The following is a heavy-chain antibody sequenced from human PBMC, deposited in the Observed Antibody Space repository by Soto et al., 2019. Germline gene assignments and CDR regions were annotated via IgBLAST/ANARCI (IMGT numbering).Heavy chain of an antibody. J-gene: IGHJ4*02. CDR3: GKGEGFLDY. CDR1: GYTFINYG. CDR2: ITPYNGNT. V-gene: IGHV1-18*01. Sequence: QVQLVQSGAEVKKPGASVKVSCKASGYTFINYGITWVRQAPGQGLEWMGWITPYNGNTNYAQKLQGRVTKTTDTSQGTASLELVVLGDEDTAVYVCGKGEGFLDYWGQGTLVTVSS. D-gene: IGHD2-15*01.